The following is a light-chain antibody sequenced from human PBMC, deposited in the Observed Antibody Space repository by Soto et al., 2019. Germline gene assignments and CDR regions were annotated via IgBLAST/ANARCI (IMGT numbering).Light chain of an antibody. Sequence: EIVLTQSPGTLSLSPGERATLSCRASQSVSSSYLAWYQQKPGQAPRLLVYGASIRATGIPDRFSGSGSGTDLTLTSSRVEPEDFAVYYCQHYGSSPFTFGHGTRVDIK. J-gene: IGKJ3*01. CDR3: QHYGSSPFT. V-gene: IGKV3-20*01. CDR2: GAS. CDR1: QSVSSSY.